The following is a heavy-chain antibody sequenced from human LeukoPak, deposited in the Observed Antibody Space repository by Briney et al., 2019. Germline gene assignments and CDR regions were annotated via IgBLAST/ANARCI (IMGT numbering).Heavy chain of an antibody. CDR2: IYTSGST. Sequence: SETLSLTCTVSGGSISSGSYYWSWIRQPAGKGLEWIGRIYTSGSTNYNPSLKSRVTISVDTSKNHFSLKLSSVTAADTAVYYCARSDYGGNLDYWGQGTLVTVSS. J-gene: IGHJ4*02. V-gene: IGHV4-61*02. CDR1: GGSISSGSYY. D-gene: IGHD4-23*01. CDR3: ARSDYGGNLDY.